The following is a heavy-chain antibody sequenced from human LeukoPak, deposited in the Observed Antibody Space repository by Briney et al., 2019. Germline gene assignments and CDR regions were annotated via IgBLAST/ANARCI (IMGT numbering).Heavy chain of an antibody. D-gene: IGHD3-10*01. V-gene: IGHV4-30-2*01. CDR2: IYHSGST. Sequence: SETLSLTCAVSGGSISSGGYPWSWIRQPPGKGLEWIGYIYHSGSTYYNPSLKSRVTISVDRSKNQFSLKLSSVTAADTAVYYCARGPMVRGVTSPYYFDYWGQGTLVTVSS. CDR1: GGSISSGGYP. CDR3: ARGPMVRGVTSPYYFDY. J-gene: IGHJ4*02.